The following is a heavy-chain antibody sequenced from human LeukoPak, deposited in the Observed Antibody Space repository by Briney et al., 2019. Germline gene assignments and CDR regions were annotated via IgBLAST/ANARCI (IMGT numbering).Heavy chain of an antibody. V-gene: IGHV3-48*03. J-gene: IGHJ5*02. CDR1: GFTFGSYE. CDR2: MSSRGSII. CDR3: ARGAAGGMYNWFHP. Sequence: GGSLRLSCAASGFTFGSYEMNWVRQAPGKGLEWVSYMSSRGSIIFYADSVKGRFTISRDNAKNSLYLQMDSLRVEDTAVYYCARGAAGGMYNWFHPWGQGTLVTVSS. D-gene: IGHD6-13*01.